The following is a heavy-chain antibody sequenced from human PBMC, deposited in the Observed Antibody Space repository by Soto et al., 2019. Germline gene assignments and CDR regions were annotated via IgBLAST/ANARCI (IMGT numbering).Heavy chain of an antibody. J-gene: IGHJ4*02. Sequence: SETLSLTCTVSGGSISSYYWSWIRQPPGKGLEWIGYIYYSGSTNYNPSLKSRVTISVDTSKNQFSLKLSSVTAADTAVYYCARDRPADYWGQGTLVTVSS. CDR3: ARDRPADY. CDR1: GGSISSYY. D-gene: IGHD2-2*01. CDR2: IYYSGST. V-gene: IGHV4-59*01.